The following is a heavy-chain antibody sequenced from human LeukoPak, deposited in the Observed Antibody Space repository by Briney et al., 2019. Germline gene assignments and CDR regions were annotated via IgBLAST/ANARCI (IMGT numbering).Heavy chain of an antibody. J-gene: IGHJ4*02. D-gene: IGHD2-15*01. CDR2: IYYSGSI. V-gene: IGHV4-59*01. CDR3: ASSWWELPLDY. CDR1: GGSISSYY. Sequence: PSETLSLTCTVSGGSISSYYWSWIRQPPGKGLEWIGYIYYSGSINYNPSLKSRVTISVDTSKNQFSLKLSSVTAADTAVYYCASSWWELPLDYWGQGTLVTVSS.